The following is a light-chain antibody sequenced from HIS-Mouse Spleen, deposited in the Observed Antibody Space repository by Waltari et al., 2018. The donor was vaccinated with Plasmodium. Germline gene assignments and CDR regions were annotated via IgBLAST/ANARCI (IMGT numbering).Light chain of an antibody. Sequence: SSELTQDPAVSVALGQTVRITCQGDSLRSSYASWYQQKPGQAPVLVIYGKNNRPSGLPVRFSGSSSGNTASLTITGAQAEDEADYYCNSRDSSGNHQVFGGGTKLTVL. CDR2: GKN. J-gene: IGLJ3*02. CDR1: SLRSSY. CDR3: NSRDSSGNHQV. V-gene: IGLV3-19*01.